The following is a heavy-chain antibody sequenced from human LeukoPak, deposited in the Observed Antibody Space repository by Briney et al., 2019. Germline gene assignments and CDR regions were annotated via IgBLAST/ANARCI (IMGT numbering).Heavy chain of an antibody. J-gene: IGHJ6*03. CDR2: INPNSGGT. CDR3: ARHTREGIGDSSGYFYRPYYYYYYYMDV. CDR1: GYTFTGYY. D-gene: IGHD3-22*01. Sequence: ASVKVSCKASGYTFTGYYMHWVRQAPGQGLEWMGWINPNSGGTNYAQKFQGRVTMTRDTSISTAYMELSRLRSDDTAVYYCARHTREGIGDSSGYFYRPYYYYYYYMDVWGKGTTVTISS. V-gene: IGHV1-2*02.